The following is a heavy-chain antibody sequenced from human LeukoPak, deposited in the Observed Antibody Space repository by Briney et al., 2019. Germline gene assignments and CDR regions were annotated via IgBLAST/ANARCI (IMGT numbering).Heavy chain of an antibody. V-gene: IGHV3-9*03. CDR3: AKDRGNSRYYYYMDV. CDR2: ISWDGSST. Sequence: GGSLRLSCAASGFNFDDYAMHWVRQAPGKGLEWVSSISWDGSSTGYAESVKGRFTISRDRAMNSLYLQMNSLRAEDMALYYCAKDRGNSRYYYYMDVWGRGTTVTVSS. J-gene: IGHJ6*03. CDR1: GFNFDDYA. D-gene: IGHD1-1*01.